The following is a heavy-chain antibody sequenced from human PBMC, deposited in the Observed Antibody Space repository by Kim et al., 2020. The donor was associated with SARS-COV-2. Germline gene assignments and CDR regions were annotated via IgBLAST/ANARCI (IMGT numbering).Heavy chain of an antibody. J-gene: IGHJ4*02. Sequence: GGSLRLSCAASGFTFSNYWMHWVRQAPGKGLVWVSHIHSDGSNTQYADSVKGRFTISRDNAKNTLYLQMNSLRAEDTAVYYCTKGSVMEWLGVDYWGQGSLVTVSS. CDR1: GFTFSNYW. V-gene: IGHV3-74*01. CDR3: TKGSVMEWLGVDY. CDR2: IHSDGSNT. D-gene: IGHD6-19*01.